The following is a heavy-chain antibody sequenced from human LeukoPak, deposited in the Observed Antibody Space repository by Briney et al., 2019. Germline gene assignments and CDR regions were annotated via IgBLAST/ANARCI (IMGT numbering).Heavy chain of an antibody. V-gene: IGHV1-3*01. CDR3: ARDFRVLRYFDWLIKPAYFDY. CDR2: INAGNGNT. D-gene: IGHD3-9*01. Sequence: EASVKVSCKASGYTFTSYAMHWVRQAPGQRLEWMGWINAGNGNTNYSQKFQGRVTITRDTSASTAYMELSSLRSEDTAVYYCARDFRVLRYFDWLIKPAYFDYWGQGTLVTVSS. CDR1: GYTFTSYA. J-gene: IGHJ4*02.